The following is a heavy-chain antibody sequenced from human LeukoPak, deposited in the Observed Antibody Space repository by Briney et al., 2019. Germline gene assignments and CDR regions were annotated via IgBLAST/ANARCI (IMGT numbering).Heavy chain of an antibody. J-gene: IGHJ3*02. Sequence: GVSLRLSCAASGFTFSDYYMSWIRQAPGKGLEWVSYISSSGSTIYYADSVKGRFTISRDNAKNSLYLQMNSLRAVDTAVYYCARGSIVGATDAFDIWGQGTMVTVS. CDR1: GFTFSDYY. D-gene: IGHD1-26*01. V-gene: IGHV3-11*01. CDR2: ISSSGSTI. CDR3: ARGSIVGATDAFDI.